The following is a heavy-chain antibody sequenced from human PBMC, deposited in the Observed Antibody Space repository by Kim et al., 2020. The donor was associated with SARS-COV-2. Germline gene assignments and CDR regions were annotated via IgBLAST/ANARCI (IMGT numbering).Heavy chain of an antibody. V-gene: IGHV4-34*13. D-gene: IGHD6-13*01. Sequence: SLKSRVTISVDTSKNQFSLKLSSVTAADTAVYYCARGRRTAAAGRRWFDPWGQGTLVTVSS. J-gene: IGHJ5*02. CDR3: ARGRRTAAAGRRWFDP.